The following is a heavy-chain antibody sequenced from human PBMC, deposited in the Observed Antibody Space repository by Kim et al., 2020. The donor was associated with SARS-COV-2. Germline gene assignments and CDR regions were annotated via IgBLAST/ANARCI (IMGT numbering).Heavy chain of an antibody. D-gene: IGHD3-10*01. V-gene: IGHV3-30*18. CDR1: GYSFRDHG. CDR2: ILHDGSNE. Sequence: GGSLRLSCAASGYSFRDHGMHWVRQAPGKGLEWVAVILHDGSNEYYADSVKGRFTISRDNSKNTLYLQMNFLRAEDTAVYYCAKDQGGLYYGSGSYNGMDVWGKGTTVTVSS. CDR3: AKDQGGLYYGSGSYNGMDV. J-gene: IGHJ6*04.